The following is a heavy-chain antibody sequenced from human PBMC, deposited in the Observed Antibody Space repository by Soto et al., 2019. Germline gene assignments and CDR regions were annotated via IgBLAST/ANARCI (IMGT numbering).Heavy chain of an antibody. CDR2: VYDTWST. Sequence: QVQVQQSGPGLVKPSETLSLTCTVSSGPSKSHNWGWIRQPPGRGLEWIGYVYDTWSTSYNPSLKSRVRLSADTATNRISLTLRFVTAADTAVYYCVRQGIGFLHGLVDVWGQGTTVIVSS. CDR1: SGPSKSHN. J-gene: IGHJ6*01. D-gene: IGHD3-10*01. CDR3: VRQGIGFLHGLVDV. V-gene: IGHV4-59*08.